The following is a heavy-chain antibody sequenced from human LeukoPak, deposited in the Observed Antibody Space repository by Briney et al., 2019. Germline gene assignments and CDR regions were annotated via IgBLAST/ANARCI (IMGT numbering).Heavy chain of an antibody. Sequence: GGSLRLSCAASGFTFSSYGMSWVRQAPGKGLEWVSAISGSGGSTYYADSVKGRFTISRDNSKNTLYLQMNSLRAEDTAVYYCARETPKRDFWSGYTAGDYWGQGTLVTVSS. CDR2: ISGSGGST. D-gene: IGHD3-3*01. CDR3: ARETPKRDFWSGYTAGDY. CDR1: GFTFSSYG. J-gene: IGHJ4*02. V-gene: IGHV3-23*01.